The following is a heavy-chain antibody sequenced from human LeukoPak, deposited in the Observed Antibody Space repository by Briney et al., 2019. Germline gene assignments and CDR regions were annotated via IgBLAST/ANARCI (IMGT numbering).Heavy chain of an antibody. CDR3: ASITTTGRGAFDI. CDR1: GYSFKTYY. D-gene: IGHD1-1*01. V-gene: IGHV5-51*01. CDR2: IYPGDSNP. J-gene: IGHJ3*02. Sequence: GESLKISCKGSGYSFKTYYIGWVRQMPGKGLEWMGIIYPGDSNPRYSPSFQGQVTISADKSITTAYLQWSRLKASDTAIYFCASITTTGRGAFDIWGQGTMVTVSS.